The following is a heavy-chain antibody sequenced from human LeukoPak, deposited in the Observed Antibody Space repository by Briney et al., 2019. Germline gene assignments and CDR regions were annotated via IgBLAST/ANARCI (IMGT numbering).Heavy chain of an antibody. V-gene: IGHV1-2*02. D-gene: IGHD3-10*01. J-gene: IGHJ3*02. Sequence: GASVKVSCKASGYTFTGYYMHWVRQAPGQGLEWMGWINTNSGGTNYAQKFQGRVTMTRDTSISTAYMELSRLRSDDTAVYYCARCITMVRGVIQPRAFDIWGQGTMVTVSS. CDR1: GYTFTGYY. CDR2: INTNSGGT. CDR3: ARCITMVRGVIQPRAFDI.